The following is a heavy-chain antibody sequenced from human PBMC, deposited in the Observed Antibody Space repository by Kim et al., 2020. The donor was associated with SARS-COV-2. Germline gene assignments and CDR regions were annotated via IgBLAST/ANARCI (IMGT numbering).Heavy chain of an antibody. J-gene: IGHJ4*02. CDR2: VFYSGYT. V-gene: IGHV4-39*01. CDR1: LDSISNGKSY. CDR3: ARQKIAAGRNSYFDY. Sequence: SETLSLTCSVSLDSISNGKSYWGWIRQPPGKGLEWIGSVFYSGYTFYNPSLKGRLTVSVDTSQNQFSLRLNSVTAADTAVYSCARQKIAAGRNSYFDYWGQGILVSVSS.